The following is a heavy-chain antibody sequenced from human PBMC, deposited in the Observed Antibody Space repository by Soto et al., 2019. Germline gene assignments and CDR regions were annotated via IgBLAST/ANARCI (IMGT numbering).Heavy chain of an antibody. CDR3: ARGPSIVVVTAIHKYNWFDP. Sequence: SETLSLTCTVSGGSISSSSYYWGWIRQPPGKGLEWIGSIYYSGSTYYNPSLKSRVTISVDTSKNQFSLKLSSVTAADTAVYYCARGPSIVVVTAIHKYNWFDPWGQGTLVTVSS. CDR1: GGSISSSSYY. V-gene: IGHV4-39*01. CDR2: IYYSGST. J-gene: IGHJ5*02. D-gene: IGHD2-21*02.